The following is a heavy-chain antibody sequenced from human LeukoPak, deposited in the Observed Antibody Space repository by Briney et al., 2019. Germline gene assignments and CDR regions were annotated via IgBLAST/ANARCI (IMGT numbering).Heavy chain of an antibody. V-gene: IGHV6-1*01. CDR2: TDYRSKWHN. J-gene: IGHJ3*02. Sequence: QSLSLTCVLSGHRVSSNSAAWDWIRQSPWRGLEGLRRTDYRSKWHNDYAVSVKSRITINPDTSKNQFSLQMNPVTLEDTAVYYCARDQYTGSAGGGIDAFDIWGQGTMVTVSS. D-gene: IGHD6-13*01. CDR1: GHRVSSNSAA. CDR3: ARDQYTGSAGGGIDAFDI.